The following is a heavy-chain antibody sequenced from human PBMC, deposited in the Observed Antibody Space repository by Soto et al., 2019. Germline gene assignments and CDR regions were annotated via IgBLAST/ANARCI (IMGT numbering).Heavy chain of an antibody. Sequence: AASGFTFSSYAINWVRQAPGKGLEWVSVISGSGDSTYYADSVKGRFTVSRDNSKNTLYLQMNSLRVEDTAVYYCARRGAGTYFDYWGQGTLVTVSS. D-gene: IGHD6-13*01. CDR3: ARRGAGTYFDY. V-gene: IGHV3-23*01. CDR2: ISGSGDST. J-gene: IGHJ4*02. CDR1: GFTFSSYA.